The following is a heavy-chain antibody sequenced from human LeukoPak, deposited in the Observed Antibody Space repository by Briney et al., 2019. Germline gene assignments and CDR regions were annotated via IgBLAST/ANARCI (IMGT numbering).Heavy chain of an antibody. CDR2: ISYDGSNK. CDR1: GFTFSSYG. D-gene: IGHD2-15*01. Sequence: GRSLRLSCAASGFTFSSYGMHWVRQAPGKGLEWVAIISYDGSNKYYADSVKGRFTISRDNSKNTLYLQMNSLRAEDTAVYYCAKVFPAGLLYYYYGMDVWGQGTTVTVSS. J-gene: IGHJ6*02. V-gene: IGHV3-30*18. CDR3: AKVFPAGLLYYYYGMDV.